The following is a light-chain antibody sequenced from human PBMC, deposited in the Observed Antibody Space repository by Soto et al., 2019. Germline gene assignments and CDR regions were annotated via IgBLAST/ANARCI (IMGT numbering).Light chain of an antibody. CDR3: QQYNSYPYT. J-gene: IGKJ2*01. CDR1: QSISSW. Sequence: DIQMTQSPSTLSASVGDRVTLTCRASQSISSWLAWYQQKPGKAPKLLIYDASTLESGVPSRFSGSGSGTEFTLTISSLQPDDFAAYCCQQYNSYPYTFGQGTKLEIK. V-gene: IGKV1-5*01. CDR2: DAS.